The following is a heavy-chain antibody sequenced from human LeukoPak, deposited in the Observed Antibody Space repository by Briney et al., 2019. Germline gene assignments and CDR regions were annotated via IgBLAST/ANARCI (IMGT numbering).Heavy chain of an antibody. CDR3: ARESNGWYSGY. CDR2: INTNTGNP. Sequence: ASVKVSCKASGYTFTSYAMNWVRQAPGQGLEWMGWINTNTGNPAYAQGFTGRFVFSLDTSVSAAYLQINSLKAEDTAVYYCARESNGWYSGYWGQGTLVTVSS. V-gene: IGHV7-4-1*02. D-gene: IGHD6-19*01. J-gene: IGHJ4*02. CDR1: GYTFTSYA.